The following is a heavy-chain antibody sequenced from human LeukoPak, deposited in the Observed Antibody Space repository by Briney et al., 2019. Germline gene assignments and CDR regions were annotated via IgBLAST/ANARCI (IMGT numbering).Heavy chain of an antibody. D-gene: IGHD2-2*01. V-gene: IGHV4-4*02. Sequence: SGTLSLTCTVSGDSINSLDLWSWVRQPPGKGLEWIGEMYLSGTTHSNPSVKSRVTTSIDKSKNQFFLNLSSVTAADTAVYYCARGVVVPAAITLWGQGTLVTVSS. CDR3: ARGVVVPAAITL. CDR2: MYLSGTT. J-gene: IGHJ4*02. CDR1: GDSINSLDL.